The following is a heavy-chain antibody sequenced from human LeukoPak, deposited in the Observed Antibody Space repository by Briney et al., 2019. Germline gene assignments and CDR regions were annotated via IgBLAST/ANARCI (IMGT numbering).Heavy chain of an antibody. CDR1: GGSISSSSYY. CDR3: ARHQWHYYYYMGV. CDR2: IYYSGGT. D-gene: IGHD6-19*01. Sequence: SETLSLTCTVYGGSISSSSYYWGWIRQPPGKGLEWIGSIYYSGGTYYNPSLKSRRVTISVDTSKNQFSLRLSSVTAADTAVYYCARHQWHYYYYMGVWGKGSTVTVSS. J-gene: IGHJ6*03. V-gene: IGHV4-39*01.